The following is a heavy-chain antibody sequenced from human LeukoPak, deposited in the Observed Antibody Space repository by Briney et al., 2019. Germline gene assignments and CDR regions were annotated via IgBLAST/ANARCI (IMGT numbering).Heavy chain of an antibody. CDR2: ISYDGSNK. Sequence: PGGSLRLSCAASGFTFSSYGMHWVRPAPGKGLEWVAVISYDGSNKYYADSVKGRFTISRDNSKNTLYLQMNSLRAEDTAVYYCAKGRVRETMIVVVIKSYYFDYWGQGTLVTVSS. CDR1: GFTFSSYG. V-gene: IGHV3-33*05. D-gene: IGHD3-22*01. J-gene: IGHJ4*02. CDR3: AKGRVRETMIVVVIKSYYFDY.